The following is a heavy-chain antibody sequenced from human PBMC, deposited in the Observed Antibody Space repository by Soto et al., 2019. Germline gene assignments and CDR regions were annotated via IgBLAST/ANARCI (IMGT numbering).Heavy chain of an antibody. J-gene: IGHJ4*02. CDR2: IYYSGST. Sequence: PSETLSLTCTVSGGSISSYYWSWIRQPPGKGLEWIGYIYYSGSTNYNPSLKSRVTISVDTSKNQFSLKLSSVTAADTAVYYCARTGLHYYFDDWGQGTLVTVSS. D-gene: IGHD4-4*01. CDR3: ARTGLHYYFDD. V-gene: IGHV4-59*12. CDR1: GGSISSYY.